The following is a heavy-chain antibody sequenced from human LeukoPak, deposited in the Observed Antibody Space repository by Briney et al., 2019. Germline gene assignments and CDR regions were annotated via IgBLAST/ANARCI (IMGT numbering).Heavy chain of an antibody. Sequence: PSETLSLTCAVYGGSFSGYYWSWIRQPPGKGLEWIGEINHSGSTNYNPSLKSRVAISVDTSKNQFSLKLSSVTAADTAVYYCARFGVVAARARDYWGQGTLVTVSS. CDR3: ARFGVVAARARDY. CDR1: GGSFSGYY. CDR2: INHSGST. J-gene: IGHJ4*02. D-gene: IGHD2-15*01. V-gene: IGHV4-34*01.